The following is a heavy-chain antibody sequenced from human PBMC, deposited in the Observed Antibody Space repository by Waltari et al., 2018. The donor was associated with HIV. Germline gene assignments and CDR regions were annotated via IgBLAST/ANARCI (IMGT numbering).Heavy chain of an antibody. V-gene: IGHV1-3*04. Sequence: QVQFVQSGAEVKKPGASVKISCQTSGHTFTSYAIHWVRQAPGQRLEWMGWINTANGNTEYSQTFQGRVTMTWDTSAGTVYMDLRSLRSEDTALYYCARGGWELYWGQGTLVTVSS. CDR3: ARGGWELY. CDR2: INTANGNT. CDR1: GHTFTSYA. J-gene: IGHJ4*02. D-gene: IGHD1-26*01.